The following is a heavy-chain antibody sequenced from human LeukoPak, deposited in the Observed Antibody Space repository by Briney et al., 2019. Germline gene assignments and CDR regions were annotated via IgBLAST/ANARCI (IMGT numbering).Heavy chain of an antibody. CDR1: GFTFSSYW. V-gene: IGHV3-74*01. CDR3: ARDSETGTPSFYYYYGMDV. J-gene: IGHJ6*02. D-gene: IGHD1-1*01. Sequence: GGSLRLSCAASGFTFSSYWMHWVRQAPGKGLVWVSRINSDGSSTSYADSVKGRFTISRDNAKNTPYLQMNSLRAEDTAVYYCARDSETGTPSFYYYYGMDVWGQGTTVTVSS. CDR2: INSDGSST.